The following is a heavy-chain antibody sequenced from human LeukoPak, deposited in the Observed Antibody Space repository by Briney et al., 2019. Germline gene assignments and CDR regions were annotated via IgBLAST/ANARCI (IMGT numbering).Heavy chain of an antibody. Sequence: SETLSLTCTVSGGSISSSSYYWGWIRQPPGKGLEWIGSIYYSGSTYYNPSLKSRVTISVDTSKNQFYLKLSSVTAADTAVYYCATSPYNWNYVFDYWGQGTLVTVSS. D-gene: IGHD1-7*01. CDR3: ATSPYNWNYVFDY. V-gene: IGHV4-39*07. CDR1: GGSISSSSYY. J-gene: IGHJ4*02. CDR2: IYYSGST.